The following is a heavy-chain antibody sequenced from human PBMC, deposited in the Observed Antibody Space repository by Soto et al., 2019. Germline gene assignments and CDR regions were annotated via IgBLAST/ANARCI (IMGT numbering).Heavy chain of an antibody. CDR1: GGSFSGYY. V-gene: IGHV4-34*01. CDR2: INHSGST. J-gene: IGHJ4*02. D-gene: IGHD2-2*01. Sequence: SETLSLTCAVYGGSFSGYYWSWIRQPPGKGLEWIGEINHSGSTNYNPSLKSRVTISVDTSKNQFSLKLSSVTAADTAVYYCARVYRRGVDCSSTSCYALFDYWGQGTLVTVSS. CDR3: ARVYRRGVDCSSTSCYALFDY.